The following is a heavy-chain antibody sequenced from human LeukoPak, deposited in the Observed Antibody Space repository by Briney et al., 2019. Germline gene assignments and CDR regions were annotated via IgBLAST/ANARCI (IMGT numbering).Heavy chain of an antibody. CDR3: ARAAVGATVDY. V-gene: IGHV4-34*01. Sequence: SETLSLTCAVYGGSFSGYYWSWIRQPPGKGLEWIGEINHSGSTNYNPSLKSRVTLSVDTSKNQFSLKLSSVTAADTAVYYCARAAVGATVDYWGQGTLVTVSS. CDR1: GGSFSGYY. D-gene: IGHD1-26*01. J-gene: IGHJ4*02. CDR2: INHSGST.